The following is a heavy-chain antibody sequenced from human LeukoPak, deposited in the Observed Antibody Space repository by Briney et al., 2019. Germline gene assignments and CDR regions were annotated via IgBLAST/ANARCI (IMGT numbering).Heavy chain of an antibody. Sequence: GGSLRLSCAASGFTFDDYAMRWVRQAPGKGLEWVSGISWNSGSIGYADSVKGRFTISRDNAKNSLYLQMNSLRAEDTALYYCAKVGYYDSSGYYYLDAFDIWGQGTMVTVSS. CDR1: GFTFDDYA. CDR3: AKVGYYDSSGYYYLDAFDI. D-gene: IGHD3-22*01. J-gene: IGHJ3*02. V-gene: IGHV3-9*01. CDR2: ISWNSGSI.